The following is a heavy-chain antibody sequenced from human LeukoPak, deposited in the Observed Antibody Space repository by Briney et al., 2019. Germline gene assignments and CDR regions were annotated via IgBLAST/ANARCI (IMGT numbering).Heavy chain of an antibody. CDR1: GGSISSSTYY. CDR3: ASGHYPFEY. D-gene: IGHD1-26*01. J-gene: IGHJ4*02. Sequence: PSETLSLTCNVPGGSISSSTYYWGWIRQPPEKGLEWIGSIYNSGSTYYNPSLKSRVTIAVDTSKNQFSLKLSSVTAADTAVYYCASGHYPFEYWGQGTLVTVSS. CDR2: IYNSGST. V-gene: IGHV4-39*07.